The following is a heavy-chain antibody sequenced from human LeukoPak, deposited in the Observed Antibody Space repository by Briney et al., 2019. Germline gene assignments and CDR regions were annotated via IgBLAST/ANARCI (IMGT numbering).Heavy chain of an antibody. Sequence: SETLSLTCAVYGGSFSGYYWSWIRQPPGKGLEWIGEINHSGSTNYNPSLKSRVTISVDTSKNQFSLKLSSVTAADTAVYYCARGRGDYVLSPVNYYYMGVWGKGTTVTVSS. CDR1: GGSFSGYY. V-gene: IGHV4-34*01. D-gene: IGHD4-17*01. CDR2: INHSGST. CDR3: ARGRGDYVLSPVNYYYMGV. J-gene: IGHJ6*03.